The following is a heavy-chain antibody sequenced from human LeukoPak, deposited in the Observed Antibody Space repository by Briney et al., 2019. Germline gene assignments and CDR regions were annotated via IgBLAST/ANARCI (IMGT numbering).Heavy chain of an antibody. CDR1: RYTFTSYD. CDR3: AIFYGDSNVDY. V-gene: IGHV1-8*01. J-gene: IGHJ4*02. Sequence: ASVKVSCKASRYTFTSYDINWVREAAGQGLEWMGWMNPNTGRTGYAQKFQGRVTMTRNTSISTAYMELSSLRSEDTAVYYCAIFYGDSNVDYWGQGTLVTVSS. CDR2: MNPNTGRT. D-gene: IGHD4-17*01.